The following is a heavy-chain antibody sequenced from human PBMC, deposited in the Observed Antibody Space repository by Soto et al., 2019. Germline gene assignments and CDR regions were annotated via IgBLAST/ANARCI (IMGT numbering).Heavy chain of an antibody. D-gene: IGHD6-6*01. CDR2: ISIRGGDE. J-gene: IGHJ4*02. CDR1: GFTFSSYA. Sequence: QVQLVESGGGVVQPGKSLRLSCAASGFTFSSYAMHWARQAPGKGLEWVTVISIRGGDEYYAESVRGRFTISRDDSKNTLYLQMDRLRVEDTAVFYCARGTIVARQHLDYWGQETLVTVS. V-gene: IGHV3-30*03. CDR3: ARGTIVARQHLDY.